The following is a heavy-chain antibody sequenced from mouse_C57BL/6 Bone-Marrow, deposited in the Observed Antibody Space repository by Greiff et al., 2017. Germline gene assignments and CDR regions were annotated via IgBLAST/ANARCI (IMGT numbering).Heavy chain of an antibody. Sequence: QVQLQQSGAELVRPGASVKLSCKASGYTFTDYYINWVKQRPGQGLEWIARIYPGSGNTYYNEKFKGKATLTAEKSSSTAYMQLSSLTSEDSAVYFCAILHWYFDVWGTGTTVTVSS. CDR3: AILHWYFDV. CDR2: IYPGSGNT. J-gene: IGHJ1*03. CDR1: GYTFTDYY. V-gene: IGHV1-76*01.